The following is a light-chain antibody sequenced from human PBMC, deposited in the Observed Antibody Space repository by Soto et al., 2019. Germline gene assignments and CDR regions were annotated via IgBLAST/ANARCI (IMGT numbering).Light chain of an antibody. CDR2: GAS. CDR1: QIVNSSY. V-gene: IGKV3-20*01. J-gene: IGKJ1*01. CDR3: QQYGSSPWT. Sequence: EIVLTQSPGTLSLSPGERATLSCRASQIVNSSYLAWYQQKPGQAPRLLIYGASSRATGIPDRFSGSGSGTDFTLTISRLEPEDFAVYYCQQYGSSPWTFGQGTKVEIK.